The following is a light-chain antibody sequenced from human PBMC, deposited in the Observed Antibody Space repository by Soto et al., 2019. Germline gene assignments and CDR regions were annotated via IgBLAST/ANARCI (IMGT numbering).Light chain of an antibody. CDR3: QQYNSYSWT. CDR2: DAS. Sequence: MTQSAATLSVSPGERATLSCRASQSISSWLAWYQQKPGKAPKLLIYDASSLESGVPSRFSGSGSGTEFTLTISSLQPDDFATYYCQQYNSYSWTFGQGTKVDI. V-gene: IGKV1-5*01. CDR1: QSISSW. J-gene: IGKJ1*01.